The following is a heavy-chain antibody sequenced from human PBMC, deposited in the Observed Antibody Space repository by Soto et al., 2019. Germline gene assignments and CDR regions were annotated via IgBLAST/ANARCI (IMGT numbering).Heavy chain of an antibody. CDR2: IIPIFGTA. CDR1: GGTFSSYA. Sequence: AASVKVSCKASGGTFSSYAISWVRQAPGQGLEWMGGIIPIFGTANYAQKFQGRVTITADESTSTAYMELSSLRSEDTAVYYCARGGDGYKGVYYYGMDVWGQGTTVTVSS. V-gene: IGHV1-69*13. J-gene: IGHJ6*02. CDR3: ARGGDGYKGVYYYGMDV. D-gene: IGHD5-12*01.